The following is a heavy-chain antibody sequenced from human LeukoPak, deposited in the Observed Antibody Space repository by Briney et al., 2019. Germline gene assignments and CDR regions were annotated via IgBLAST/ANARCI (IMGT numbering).Heavy chain of an antibody. Sequence: PGGSLRLSCAASGFTFSSYGMHWVRQAPGKGLEWVAVISYDGSNKYYADSVKGRFTISRDNSKNTLYLQMNSLRAEDTAVYYCAKGLRVYDLNWFDPWGQGTLVTVSS. J-gene: IGHJ5*02. CDR2: ISYDGSNK. D-gene: IGHD2-8*01. CDR1: GFTFSSYG. CDR3: AKGLRVYDLNWFDP. V-gene: IGHV3-30*18.